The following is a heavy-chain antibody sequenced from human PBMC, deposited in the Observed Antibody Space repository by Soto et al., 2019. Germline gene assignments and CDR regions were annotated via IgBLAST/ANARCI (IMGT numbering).Heavy chain of an antibody. CDR1: GFIFSSYA. D-gene: IGHD1-26*01. CDR2: ISGSGGST. Sequence: EVQLLESGGGLVQPGGSLRLSCAASGFIFSSYAMTWVRQAPGKGLEWVSSISGSGGSTYYADSVKGRFTISGDNSDNTVSRQRNSLTADDTAVYYCAKWSTVGASKTVDYWGQGTLVTVSS. CDR3: AKWSTVGASKTVDY. V-gene: IGHV3-23*01. J-gene: IGHJ4*02.